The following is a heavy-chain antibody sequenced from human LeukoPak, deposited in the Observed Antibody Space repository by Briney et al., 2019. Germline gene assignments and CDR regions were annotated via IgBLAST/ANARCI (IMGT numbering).Heavy chain of an antibody. CDR1: GGSTSSSSYY. CDR2: IYYTGST. Sequence: SETLSLTCTVSGGSTSSSSYYWGWIRQPPGKGLEWIGNIYYTGSTYYNPSLRSRVTISVDTSKNQFSLNLSSVTAADTAVYYCASLVVVTAMGGLYFDYWGQGTLVTVSS. CDR3: ASLVVVTAMGGLYFDY. D-gene: IGHD2-21*02. V-gene: IGHV4-39*01. J-gene: IGHJ4*02.